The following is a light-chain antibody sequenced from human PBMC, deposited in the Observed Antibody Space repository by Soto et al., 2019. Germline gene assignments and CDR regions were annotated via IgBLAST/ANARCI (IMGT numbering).Light chain of an antibody. CDR1: SSDVGTHNL. V-gene: IGLV2-23*02. CDR2: GVT. CDR3: CSYAGSGSLV. Sequence: QSALTQPASVSGSPGQSIAISCTGTSSDVGTHNLVSWYQQHPGKAPKLMIYGVTQRPSGVSNRFSGSRSGNTASLTISGLQAEDEADYYCCSYAGSGSLVFGGGTKLTVL. J-gene: IGLJ3*02.